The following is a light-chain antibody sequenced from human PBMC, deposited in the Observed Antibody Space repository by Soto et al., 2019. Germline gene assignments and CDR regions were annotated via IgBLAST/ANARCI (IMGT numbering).Light chain of an antibody. J-gene: IGKJ1*01. CDR1: QRVLYSSNNKNY. CDR3: QQYHSYWT. CDR2: DAS. V-gene: IGKV4-1*01. Sequence: DIVMTRSPDSLAVSLGERATINCKSSQRVLYSSNNKNYLAWYQQKPGKAPKLLIYDASSLESGVPQRFSGSGSWTEFTLTISSLQTDDFSSYYYQQYHSYWTFGQGTKVDIK.